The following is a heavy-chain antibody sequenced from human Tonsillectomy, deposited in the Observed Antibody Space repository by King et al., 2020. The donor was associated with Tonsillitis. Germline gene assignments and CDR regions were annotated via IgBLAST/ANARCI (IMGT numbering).Heavy chain of an antibody. CDR1: GYTLTSYS. CDR3: AREYYGFWNGYYFDY. Sequence: QVQLVQSGAEVKKPGASVRVSCKASGYTLTSYSMHWVRQAPGQRLEWMGWIYAGTDNTKNSLKFQGRVSFTRDTSASTAYMELSSLTSEDTAVYYCAREYYGFWNGYYFDYWGQGTLVTVSS. V-gene: IGHV1-3*01. D-gene: IGHD3-3*01. J-gene: IGHJ4*02. CDR2: IYAGTDNT.